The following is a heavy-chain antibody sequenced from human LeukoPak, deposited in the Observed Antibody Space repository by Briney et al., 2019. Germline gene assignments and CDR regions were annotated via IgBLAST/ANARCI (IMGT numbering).Heavy chain of an antibody. V-gene: IGHV4-34*01. D-gene: IGHD3-3*01. CDR2: INHSGST. J-gene: IGHJ2*01. CDR3: ARAETERITIFGVATPYWYFDL. Sequence: SETLSLTCAVYGGSFSGFYWSWIRQPPGKGLEWIGEINHSGSTNYSPSLKSRVAMSVDTSKNQFSLKLSSVTAADTAVYYCARAETERITIFGVATPYWYFDLWGRGTLVTVSS. CDR1: GGSFSGFY.